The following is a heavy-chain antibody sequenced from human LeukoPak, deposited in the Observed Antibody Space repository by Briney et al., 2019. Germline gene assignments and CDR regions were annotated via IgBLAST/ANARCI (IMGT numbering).Heavy chain of an antibody. D-gene: IGHD3-9*01. CDR3: VLTGYYPFDY. CDR1: GFTFSNYW. Sequence: GGSLRLSCAASGFTFSNYWMDWVRQAPGKGLEWVANIKQDGSEKYYVDSVKGRFTISRDNAKNSLYLQMNSLRAEDTAVYYCVLTGYYPFDYWGQGTLVTVSS. CDR2: IKQDGSEK. V-gene: IGHV3-7*01. J-gene: IGHJ4*02.